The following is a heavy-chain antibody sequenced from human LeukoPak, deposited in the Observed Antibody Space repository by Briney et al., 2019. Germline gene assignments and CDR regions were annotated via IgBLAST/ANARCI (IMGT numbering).Heavy chain of an antibody. CDR3: ERGNWPYYPWGIYGREV. D-gene: IGHD3-10*01. CDR1: GFTFSTYD. Sequence: PGGSLRLSCAASGFTFSTYDMHWVRQPAGKGLEWVSTVGADAETYYPGSVRGRFTITRDNAKNTLHLQMNSLRAGDTAVYFCERGNWPYYPWGIYGREVGAQGPRATVSS. CDR2: VGADAET. J-gene: IGHJ6*02. V-gene: IGHV3-13*01.